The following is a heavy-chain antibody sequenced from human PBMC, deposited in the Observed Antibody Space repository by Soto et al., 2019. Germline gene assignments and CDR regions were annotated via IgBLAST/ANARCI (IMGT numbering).Heavy chain of an antibody. Sequence: GGSLRPSCAASGFPFNEYTINWVRLTPGKGLEWISGFFGSGSRTFYANSVEGRLTICRDNSRKLVYLQMNSLRVEDTAVYYCAKDVIPDGLWYIDYWGHGTLVTVSS. CDR1: GFPFNEYT. CDR3: AKDVIPDGLWYIDY. CDR2: FFGSGSRT. J-gene: IGHJ4*01. V-gene: IGHV3-23*01.